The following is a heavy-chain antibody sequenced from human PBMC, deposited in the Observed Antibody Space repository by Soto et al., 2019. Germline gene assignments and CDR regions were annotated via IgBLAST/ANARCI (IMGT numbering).Heavy chain of an antibody. CDR2: IYYSGST. V-gene: IGHV4-59*01. Sequence: SETLSLTCTVSGGSISSYYWSWIRQPPGKGLEWIGYIYYSGSTNYNPSLKSRVTISVDTSKNQFSLKLSSVTAADTAVYYCAIWIQYNWNDRRFDPWGQGTLVTVSS. D-gene: IGHD1-20*01. CDR3: AIWIQYNWNDRRFDP. CDR1: GGSISSYY. J-gene: IGHJ5*02.